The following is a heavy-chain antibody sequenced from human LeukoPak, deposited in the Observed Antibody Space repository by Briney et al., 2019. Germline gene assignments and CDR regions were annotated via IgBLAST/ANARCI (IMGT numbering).Heavy chain of an antibody. CDR2: IIPIFGTA. V-gene: IGHV1-69*01. CDR1: GGTFSSYA. D-gene: IGHD6-13*01. J-gene: IGHJ4*02. CDR3: ARQAAAGTGFDY. Sequence: GSSVKVSCKASGGTFSSYAISWVRQAPGQGREWMGGIIPIFGTANYAQKFQGRVTITADESTSTAYMELSSLRSEDTAVYYCARQAAAGTGFDYWGQGTLVTVSS.